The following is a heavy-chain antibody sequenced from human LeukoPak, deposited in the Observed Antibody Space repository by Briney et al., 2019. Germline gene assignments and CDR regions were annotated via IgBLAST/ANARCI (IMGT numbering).Heavy chain of an antibody. CDR3: ARASRVVVTGASDWALDI. V-gene: IGHV3-72*01. Sequence: GGSLRLSCAASGFTFSDHYMDWVRQAPGKGLEWVGRTKAKTYSTEYAAAVKGRVTISRDDSKNSLFLQMNGLKTEDTAVYYCARASRVVVTGASDWALDIWGQGTAVTVSS. CDR2: TKAKTYST. D-gene: IGHD2-21*02. CDR1: GFTFSDHY. J-gene: IGHJ3*02.